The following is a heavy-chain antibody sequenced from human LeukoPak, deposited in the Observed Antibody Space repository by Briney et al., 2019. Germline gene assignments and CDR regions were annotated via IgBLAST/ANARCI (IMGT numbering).Heavy chain of an antibody. CDR1: GFTFSSYW. V-gene: IGHV3-7*01. CDR3: ARGIARFRWFDP. D-gene: IGHD3-16*01. CDR2: IKQDGSEK. J-gene: IGHJ5*02. Sequence: GGSLRLSCAASGFTFSSYWMSWVRQAPGKGREWVANIKQDGSEKYYVDSVEGRFTICRDNAKNSLYLKMNSLRAEDTAVYYCARGIARFRWFDPWGQGTLVTVSS.